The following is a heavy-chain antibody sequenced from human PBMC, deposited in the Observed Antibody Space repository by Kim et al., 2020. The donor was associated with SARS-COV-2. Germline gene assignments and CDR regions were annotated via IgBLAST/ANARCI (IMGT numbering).Heavy chain of an antibody. CDR1: GYTFTSYG. Sequence: ASVKVSCKASGYTFTSYGIHWVRQAPGQSPEWMGWINGGNGYTQYSQKFHDRLTITRDTSASTAYMELSSLRSEDTAVYYCAREYGGGGCYPFWGQGTLV. J-gene: IGHJ4*02. D-gene: IGHD2-21*02. CDR2: INGGNGYT. V-gene: IGHV1-3*01. CDR3: AREYGGGGCYPF.